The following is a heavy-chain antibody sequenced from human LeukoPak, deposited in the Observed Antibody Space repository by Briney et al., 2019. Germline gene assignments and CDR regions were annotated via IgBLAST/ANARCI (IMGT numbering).Heavy chain of an antibody. J-gene: IGHJ4*02. D-gene: IGHD4-23*01. V-gene: IGHV4-39*07. CDR3: ARSKVVTYYFDY. CDR2: IYDSGST. CDR1: GGSIRSSYYY. Sequence: SETLSLTCTVSGGSIRSSYYYWGWIRQPPGKGLEWIGSIYDSGSTYYNPSLKSRVTISVDTSKNQFSLRLSSVTAADTAVYYCARSKVVTYYFDYWGRGTLVTVSS.